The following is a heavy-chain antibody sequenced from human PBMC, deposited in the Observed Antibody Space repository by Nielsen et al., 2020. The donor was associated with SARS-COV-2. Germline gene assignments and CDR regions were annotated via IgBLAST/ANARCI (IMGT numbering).Heavy chain of an antibody. CDR3: ARRLERRKGYHPDETYYWHYAMDV. D-gene: IGHD3-3*01. CDR2: IRGAGTST. V-gene: IGHV3-23*01. J-gene: IGHJ6*02. Sequence: VRQAPGKGLDWVSAIRGAGTSTYYADSVKGRFTISRDNSNNILFLQMNNLRAEDTAIYYCARRLERRKGYHPDETYYWHYAMDVWGQGTTVTVSS.